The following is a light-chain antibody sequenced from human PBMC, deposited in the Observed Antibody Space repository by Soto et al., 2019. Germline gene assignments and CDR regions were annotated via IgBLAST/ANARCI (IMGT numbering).Light chain of an antibody. J-gene: IGKJ1*01. CDR1: QSVNNDY. CDR3: QDYSGSPWT. CDR2: GAS. Sequence: EIVLTQSPGTLSLSPGERATLSCRASQSVNNDYLAGYQQKPGQAPRLLIFGASNRATGIPDRFGGSGSGADFTLTISTLEPDDFAVYYDQDYSGSPWTCGQGTQVYSK. V-gene: IGKV3-20*01.